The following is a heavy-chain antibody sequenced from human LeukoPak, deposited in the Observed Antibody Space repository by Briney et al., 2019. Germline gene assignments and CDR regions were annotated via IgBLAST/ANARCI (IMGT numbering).Heavy chain of an antibody. V-gene: IGHV4-39*07. D-gene: IGHD3-16*01. CDR2: IYSSGST. CDR1: GGSISSRNYY. CDR3: ARGLSDYVWGSFQS. J-gene: IGHJ4*02. Sequence: SETLSLTCTVSGGSISSRNYYWGWIRQTPGKGLEWIGSIYSSGSTNYNPSLKSRVTISVDTSKNQFSLKLSSVTAVDTAVYYCARGLSDYVWGSFQSWGQGTLVTVSS.